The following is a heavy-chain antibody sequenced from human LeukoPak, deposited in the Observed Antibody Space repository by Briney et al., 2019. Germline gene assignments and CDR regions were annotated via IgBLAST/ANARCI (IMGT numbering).Heavy chain of an antibody. CDR3: ARRGRATYYYYYMDV. CDR1: GFTFSSYS. D-gene: IGHD2-15*01. V-gene: IGHV3-48*02. CDR2: ISSSSSTI. J-gene: IGHJ6*03. Sequence: PGGNLRLSCAASGFTFSSYSMNWVRQAPGKGLEWVSYISSSSSTIYYADSVKGRFTISRDNAKNSLYLQMNSLRDEDTAVYYCARRGRATYYYYYMDVWGKGTTVTVSS.